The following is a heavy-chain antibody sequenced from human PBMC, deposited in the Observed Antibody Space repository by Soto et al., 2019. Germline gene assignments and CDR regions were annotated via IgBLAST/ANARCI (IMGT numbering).Heavy chain of an antibody. CDR2: IYYSGST. J-gene: IGHJ5*02. D-gene: IGHD2-15*01. Sequence: PSETLSLTCTVSGGSISSSSYYWGWIRQPPGKGLEWIGSIYYSGSTYYNPSLKSRVTISVDTSKNQFSLKLSSVTAADTAVYYCARQGRYCSGGSCYSFPFDPWGQGTLVTVS. V-gene: IGHV4-39*01. CDR3: ARQGRYCSGGSCYSFPFDP. CDR1: GGSISSSSYY.